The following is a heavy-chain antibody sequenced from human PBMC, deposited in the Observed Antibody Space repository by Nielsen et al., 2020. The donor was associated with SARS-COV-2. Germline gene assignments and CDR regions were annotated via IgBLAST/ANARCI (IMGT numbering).Heavy chain of an antibody. Sequence: SETLSLTSAVSGGSISSGGYSWSWIRQPPGKGLEWIGYIYHSGRTYYNPSLKSRVTISVYRSKNQFSLKLSSVTAADTAVYYCARGGRITFGGADDAFDIWGQGTMVTVSS. V-gene: IGHV4-30-2*01. CDR3: ARGGRITFGGADDAFDI. CDR1: GGSISSGGYS. J-gene: IGHJ3*02. CDR2: IYHSGRT. D-gene: IGHD3-16*01.